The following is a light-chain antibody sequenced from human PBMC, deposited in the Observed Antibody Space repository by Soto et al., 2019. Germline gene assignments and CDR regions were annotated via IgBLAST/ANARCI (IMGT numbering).Light chain of an antibody. V-gene: IGKV1-5*03. J-gene: IGKJ1*01. Sequence: DIQMTQSPSTLSGPLGDRVTITFRASQTISSWLAWYQQKPGKAPKLLIYKASTLKSGVPSRFSGSGSGTEFTLTISSLQPDDFATYYCQHYNSYSEAFGQGTKVDI. CDR1: QTISSW. CDR2: KAS. CDR3: QHYNSYSEA.